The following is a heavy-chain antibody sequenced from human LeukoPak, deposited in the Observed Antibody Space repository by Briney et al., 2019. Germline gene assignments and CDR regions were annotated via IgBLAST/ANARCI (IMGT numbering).Heavy chain of an antibody. J-gene: IGHJ1*01. CDR3: ARGGYSYGPAEYFQH. CDR1: GGSISSSNR. D-gene: IGHD5-18*01. V-gene: IGHV4-4*02. CDR2: IYHSGST. Sequence: PSGTLSLTCAVSGGSISSSNRWSWVRQPPGKGLEWIGEIYHSGSTNYNPSLKSRVTTSVDKSKNQFSLKLSSVTAADTAVYYCARGGYSYGPAEYFQHWGQGTLVTVSS.